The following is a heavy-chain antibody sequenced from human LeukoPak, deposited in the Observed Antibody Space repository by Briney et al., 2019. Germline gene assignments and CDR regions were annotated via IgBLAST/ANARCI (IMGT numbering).Heavy chain of an antibody. D-gene: IGHD3-22*01. V-gene: IGHV1-46*01. CDR1: GYTFTSYY. CDR3: ARAPPYYDSSAYYPDYYFDY. J-gene: IGHJ4*02. CDR2: INPSGGST. Sequence: GASVKVSCKASGYTFTSYYIHWVRQAPGQGLEWMGIINPSGGSTNYAQKFQGRVTMTRDMSTTTVYMELSSLRSEDTAVYYCARAPPYYDSSAYYPDYYFDYWGQGTLVTVSS.